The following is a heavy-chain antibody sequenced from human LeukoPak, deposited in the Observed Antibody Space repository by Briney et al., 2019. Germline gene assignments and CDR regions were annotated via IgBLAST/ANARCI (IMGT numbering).Heavy chain of an antibody. CDR2: INPSGGST. D-gene: IGHD6-6*01. CDR3: ARDPISYSSSSAFDY. Sequence: ASVKVSCKASGYTFTSYYMHWVRQAPGQGLEWMGIINPSGGSTSCAQKFQGRVTMTRDMSTSTVYMELSSLRSEDTAVYYCARDPISYSSSSAFDYWGQGTLVTVSS. CDR1: GYTFTSYY. J-gene: IGHJ4*02. V-gene: IGHV1-46*01.